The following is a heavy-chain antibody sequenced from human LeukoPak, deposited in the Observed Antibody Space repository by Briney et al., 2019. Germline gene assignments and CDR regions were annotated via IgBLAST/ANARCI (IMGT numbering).Heavy chain of an antibody. CDR2: IKSDGST. CDR3: LRVTSERGGYYPEYFRH. CDR1: GFTFSSYG. V-gene: IGHV3-74*01. J-gene: IGHJ1*01. Sequence: GGSLRLSCAASGFTFSSYGMHWVRQAPGKGLVWVSRIKSDGSTNYADSVKGRFTISRDNAKNTVSLQMNSLRAKDTGVYNRLRVTSERGGYYPEYFRHWGQGTLVTVSS. D-gene: IGHD3-22*01.